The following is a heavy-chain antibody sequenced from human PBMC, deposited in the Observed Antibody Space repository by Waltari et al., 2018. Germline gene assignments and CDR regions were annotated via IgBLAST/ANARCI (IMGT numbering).Heavy chain of an antibody. J-gene: IGHJ4*02. CDR1: GGTFSSYA. CDR2: IIPIFGTA. CDR3: ARGRAGTGYDFWSGYYTGIDY. D-gene: IGHD3-3*01. V-gene: IGHV1-69*12. Sequence: QVQLVQSGAEVKKPGYSVKVSCKASGGTFSSYAISWVRQRPGPGLEWMGGIIPIFGTANYAQKFQGRVTITADESTSTAYMELSSLRSEDTAVYYCARGRAGTGYDFWSGYYTGIDYWGQGTLVTVSS.